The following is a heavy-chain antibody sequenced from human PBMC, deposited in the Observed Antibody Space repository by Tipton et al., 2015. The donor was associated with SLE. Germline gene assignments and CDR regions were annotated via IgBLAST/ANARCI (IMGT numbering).Heavy chain of an antibody. V-gene: IGHV3-66*04. CDR1: GFTFSSYD. Sequence: SLRLSCAASGFTFSSYDMSWVRQAPGKGLEWVSLIYTSGFTHYADSVRGRFTISRDNSKNTLYLQMNSLRAEDTAVYYCLRQGLDDHSRWGRCTLVTVSS. J-gene: IGHJ2*01. CDR3: LRQGLDDHSR. D-gene: IGHD1-14*01. CDR2: IYTSGFT.